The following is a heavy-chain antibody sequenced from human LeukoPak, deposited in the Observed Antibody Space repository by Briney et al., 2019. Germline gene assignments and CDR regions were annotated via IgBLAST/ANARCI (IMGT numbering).Heavy chain of an antibody. CDR2: IYYSGST. Sequence: PSETLSLTCTVSGGSISSSGYYWGWIRQPPGKGLEWIASIYYSGSTYYNPSLKSRVTISVDTSKNQLSLKLSSLTAADTAVYYCARMGIYFDYWGQGTLVTVSS. J-gene: IGHJ4*02. CDR3: ARMGIYFDY. V-gene: IGHV4-39*01. CDR1: GGSISSSGYY. D-gene: IGHD7-27*01.